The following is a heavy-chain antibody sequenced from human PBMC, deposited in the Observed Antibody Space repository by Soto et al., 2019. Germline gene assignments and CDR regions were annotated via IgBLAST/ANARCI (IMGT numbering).Heavy chain of an antibody. CDR2: ISYDGSNK. V-gene: IGHV3-30*18. CDR3: AKEGVAGASCYMDV. Sequence: QVQLVESGGGVVQPGRSLRLSCAASGFTFSSYCMHWVRQAPGKGLEWVAVISYDGSNKYYADSVKGRFTISRENSKNTLNLQMNSLRAEDTAVYYCAKEGVAGASCYMDVWGKGNTVTVSS. CDR1: GFTFSSYC. D-gene: IGHD6-19*01. J-gene: IGHJ6*03.